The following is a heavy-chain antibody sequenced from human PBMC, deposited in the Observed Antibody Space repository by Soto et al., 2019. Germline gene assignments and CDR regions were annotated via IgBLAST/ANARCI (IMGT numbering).Heavy chain of an antibody. Sequence: QVQLQESGPGLVKPSGTLSLTCAVSGGSISSSNWWSWVRQPPGKGLEWMGEIYHSGSTNYNPSLKSRVTISVDKSKNQLALKLSSVTAADTAVYYCARRGYLYSSSALLGVHWGQGTLVTVSS. J-gene: IGHJ4*02. CDR3: ARRGYLYSSSALLGVH. D-gene: IGHD6-6*01. V-gene: IGHV4-4*02. CDR2: IYHSGST. CDR1: GGSISSSNW.